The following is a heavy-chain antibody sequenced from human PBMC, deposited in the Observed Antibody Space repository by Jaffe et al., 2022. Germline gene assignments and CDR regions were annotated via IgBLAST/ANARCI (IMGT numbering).Heavy chain of an antibody. CDR2: ISWNSGSI. J-gene: IGHJ4*02. CDR3: AKEHPMGALGGLFDY. V-gene: IGHV3-9*01. CDR1: GFTFDDYA. Sequence: EVQLVESGGGLVQPGRSLRLSCAASGFTFDDYAMHWVRQAPGKGLEWVSGISWNSGSIGYADSVKGRFTISRDNAKNSLYLQMNSLRAEDTALYYCAKEHPMGALGGLFDYWGQGTLVTVSS. D-gene: IGHD3-16*01.